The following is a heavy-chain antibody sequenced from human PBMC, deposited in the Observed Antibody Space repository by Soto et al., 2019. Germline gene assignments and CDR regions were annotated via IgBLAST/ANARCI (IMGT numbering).Heavy chain of an antibody. CDR2: IIPIFTTA. D-gene: IGHD2-15*01. CDR1: GGTFNSHA. Sequence: SVKVSCKASGGTFNSHAITWVRQAPGQGLEWIGGIIPIFTTANYAQNFQGRVTITADKSSSTAYMELSSLRSEDTAMYYCATYCSGGNCYSFLHYWGQGTLVTVSS. V-gene: IGHV1-69*06. CDR3: ATYCSGGNCYSFLHY. J-gene: IGHJ4*02.